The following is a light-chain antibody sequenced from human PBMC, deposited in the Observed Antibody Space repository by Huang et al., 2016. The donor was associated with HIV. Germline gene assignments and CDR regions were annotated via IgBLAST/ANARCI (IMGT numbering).Light chain of an antibody. V-gene: IGKV3-15*01. J-gene: IGKJ5*01. CDR1: ASVSSS. CDR3: QQYNDWPPIT. CDR2: DAS. Sequence: EIVMTQSPGTLSESPGERVTLSCSATASVSSSLAWYQQVSGQPPRLLIYDASTRATGIPPRFSGSGSGTNFTLTISSLQSEDFAVYYCQQYNDWPPITFGQGTRLDIK.